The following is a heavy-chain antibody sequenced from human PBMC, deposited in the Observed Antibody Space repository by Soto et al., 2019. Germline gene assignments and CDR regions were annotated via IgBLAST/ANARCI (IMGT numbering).Heavy chain of an antibody. D-gene: IGHD6-19*01. V-gene: IGHV2-5*01. Sequence: SGPTLVNPTQTLTLTCTFSGFSLSTSGVGVGWIRQPPGKALEWLALIYWNDDKRYSPSLKSRLTITKGPSKNQVVLTMTNMDPVDTATYYCAHRPSGWYLFDYWGQGTLVTVSS. J-gene: IGHJ4*02. CDR2: IYWNDDK. CDR3: AHRPSGWYLFDY. CDR1: GFSLSTSGVG.